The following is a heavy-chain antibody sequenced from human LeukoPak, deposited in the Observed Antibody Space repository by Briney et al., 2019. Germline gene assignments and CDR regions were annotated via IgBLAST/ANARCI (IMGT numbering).Heavy chain of an antibody. CDR2: IYYSGST. V-gene: IGHV4-59*01. J-gene: IGHJ3*02. Sequence: SETLSLSCTVSGGSISSYYWSWIRQPPGKGLEWIGYIYYSGSTNYNPSLKSRVTISVDTSKNQFSLKLSSVTAADTAVYYCARDGFPYGDYGVFAFDIWGQGTMVTVSS. D-gene: IGHD4-17*01. CDR3: ARDGFPYGDYGVFAFDI. CDR1: GGSISSYY.